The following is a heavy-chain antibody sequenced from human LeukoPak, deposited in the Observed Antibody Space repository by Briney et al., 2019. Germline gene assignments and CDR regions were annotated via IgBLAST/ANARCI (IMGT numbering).Heavy chain of an antibody. J-gene: IGHJ3*02. CDR3: ARLPGGDSSSVVAFDI. Sequence: SETLSLTCKVSLGSINNYYWSWIRQPAGKGLEWIGRIYTSGSTNYNPSLKSRVTMSVDTSKNQFSLNLRSVTAADTAVYYCARLPGGDSSSVVAFDIWGQGTLVTVSS. CDR2: IYTSGST. D-gene: IGHD2-21*02. CDR1: LGSINNYY. V-gene: IGHV4-4*07.